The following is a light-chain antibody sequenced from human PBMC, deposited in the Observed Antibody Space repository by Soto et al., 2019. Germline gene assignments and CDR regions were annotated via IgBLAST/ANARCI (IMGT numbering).Light chain of an antibody. J-gene: IGKJ4*02. V-gene: IGKV1-12*01. CDR2: AAS. CDR3: QQANVFPIT. Sequence: DIQMTQSPSSVSASVGDRVTITCRASQETGTWLAWYQQRPGKAPALLIYAASRLHSGVPSRFSASGSGTEFTLTISSLQPGDFATYYCQQANVFPITFGGGPKVQIK. CDR1: QETGTW.